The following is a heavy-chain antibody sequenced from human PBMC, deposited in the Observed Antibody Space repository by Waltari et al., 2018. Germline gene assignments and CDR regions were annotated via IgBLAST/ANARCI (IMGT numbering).Heavy chain of an antibody. CDR1: GFTVRSNY. CDR3: ARDRSSGYYAFDI. CDR2: IYSGGST. Sequence: EVQLVESGGGLIQPGGSLRLSCAASGFTVRSNYMGWVRQAPGKGLEWVSVIYSGGSTYYADSVKGRFTISRDNSKNTLYLQMNSLRAEDTAVYYCARDRSSGYYAFDIWGQGTMVTVSS. D-gene: IGHD3-22*01. V-gene: IGHV3-53*01. J-gene: IGHJ3*02.